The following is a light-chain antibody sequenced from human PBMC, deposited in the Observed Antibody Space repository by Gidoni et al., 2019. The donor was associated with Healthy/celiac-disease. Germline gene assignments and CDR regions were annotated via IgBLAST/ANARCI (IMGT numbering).Light chain of an antibody. CDR2: AAS. CDR3: QQSYSTPLT. CDR1: QSISSY. V-gene: IGKV1-39*01. Sequence: DSQRTHSPSSLNASVGDRVTITCLASQSISSYLNWYQQKPGKAPKLLIYAASSLQSGVPSRFSRSGSGTDFTLTISSLQPEDFATYYCQQSYSTPLTFGGGTKVGIK. J-gene: IGKJ4*01.